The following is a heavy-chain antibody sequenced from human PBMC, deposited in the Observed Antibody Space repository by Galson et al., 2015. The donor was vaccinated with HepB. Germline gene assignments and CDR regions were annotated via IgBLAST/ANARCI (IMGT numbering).Heavy chain of an antibody. CDR1: GFILKSSA. V-gene: IGHV3-30*02. D-gene: IGHD5-18*01. CDR2: IRDDSSEI. Sequence: SLRLSCAASGFILKSSAMHWVRQAPGKGLEWLASIRDDSSEISYSDSVEGQFTISRDNARNTLFLQLNRLRPEDTGVYYCAKAIGYKYGFLDSWGQGTLVTVSS. J-gene: IGHJ4*02. CDR3: AKAIGYKYGFLDS.